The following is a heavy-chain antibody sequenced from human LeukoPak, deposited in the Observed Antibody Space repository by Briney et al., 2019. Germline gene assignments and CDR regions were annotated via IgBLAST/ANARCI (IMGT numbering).Heavy chain of an antibody. V-gene: IGHV3-7*01. Sequence: PGGSLRLSCAASGFTFISYWMSWVRQAPGKGLEWVANIKQDGSEKYYVDSVKGRFTISRDNAKNSLYLQMNSLRAEDTAVYYCAELGITMIGGVWGKGTTVTISS. CDR1: GFTFISYW. D-gene: IGHD3-10*02. CDR3: AELGITMIGGV. J-gene: IGHJ6*04. CDR2: IKQDGSEK.